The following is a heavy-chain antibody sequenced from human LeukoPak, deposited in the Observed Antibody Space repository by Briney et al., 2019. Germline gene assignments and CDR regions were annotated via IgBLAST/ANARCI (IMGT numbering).Heavy chain of an antibody. CDR2: ITSNGGST. Sequence: GGSLRLSCAASGFISSTYAMHWVRQAPGKGLEYVSAITSNGGSTYYANSVKGRFTISRDNSKNTLYLQMGSLRAEDMAVYYCATAENTGYYSFWGQGTLVTVSS. CDR3: ATAENTGYYSF. D-gene: IGHD2/OR15-2a*01. J-gene: IGHJ4*02. CDR1: GFISSTYA. V-gene: IGHV3-64*01.